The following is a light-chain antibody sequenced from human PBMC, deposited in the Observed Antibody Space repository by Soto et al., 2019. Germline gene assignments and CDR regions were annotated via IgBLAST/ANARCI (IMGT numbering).Light chain of an antibody. V-gene: IGLV2-14*01. CDR1: SSDVGRYNY. Sequence: QSALTQPASVSGSPGQSITISCTGTSSDVGRYNYVSWYQLHPGKAPKLMIYEVSNRPSGVSNRFSGSKSGNTASLTISGLQTEDEADYYCSSYTTSSTYVFGTGTQLTVL. J-gene: IGLJ1*01. CDR2: EVS. CDR3: SSYTTSSTYV.